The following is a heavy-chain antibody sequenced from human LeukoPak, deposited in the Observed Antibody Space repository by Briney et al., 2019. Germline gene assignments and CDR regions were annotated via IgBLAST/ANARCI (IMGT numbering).Heavy chain of an antibody. D-gene: IGHD6-13*01. V-gene: IGHV3-23*01. CDR1: GFTFSSYD. CDR2: IIGSGGTT. Sequence: GGSLRLSCAASGFTFSSYDMNWIRQAPGKGLEWVSSIIGSGGTTYYADSVKGRFTVSRDNPKNTLYLQMHSLRVEDTAVYYCAKDASYSSSWYGRDYWGQGTLVTVSS. CDR3: AKDASYSSSWYGRDY. J-gene: IGHJ4*02.